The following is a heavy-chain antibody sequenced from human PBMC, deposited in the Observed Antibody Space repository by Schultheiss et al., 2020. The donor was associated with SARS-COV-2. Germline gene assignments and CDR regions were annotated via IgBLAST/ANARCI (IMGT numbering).Heavy chain of an antibody. Sequence: ASVKVSCKASGYTFTSYDINWVRQATGQGLEWMGWMNPNSGNTGYAQKFQGRVTMTRDTSTSTVYMELSSLRSEDTAVYYCARNRDTVDYYYGMDVWGQGTTVTVSS. CDR2: MNPNSGNT. D-gene: IGHD4-17*01. V-gene: IGHV1-8*01. CDR1: GYTFTSYD. CDR3: ARNRDTVDYYYGMDV. J-gene: IGHJ6*02.